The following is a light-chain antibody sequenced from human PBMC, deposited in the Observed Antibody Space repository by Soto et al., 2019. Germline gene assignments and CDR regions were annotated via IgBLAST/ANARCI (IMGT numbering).Light chain of an antibody. J-gene: IGKJ1*01. CDR2: AAS. Sequence: DIQMTQSPSSLSASVSERVTITFLASQSVRSYLNWYQQKPGKAPKLLIFAASSLQSGTPSRFSGSGSGTDFTLTISTLQPEDFATYYCQQSYSTPWKFGQGTKVDIK. CDR3: QQSYSTPWK. V-gene: IGKV1-39*01. CDR1: QSVRSY.